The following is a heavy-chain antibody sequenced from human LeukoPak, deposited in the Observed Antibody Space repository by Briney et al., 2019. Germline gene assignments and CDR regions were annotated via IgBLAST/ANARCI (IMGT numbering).Heavy chain of an antibody. D-gene: IGHD2-8*01. Sequence: GGSLRLSCAASGFTFNTYSMNWVRQAPGKGLEWVSYISSSSSTIFYADSVKGRFTISRDNAKNSLYLQMNSLRDEDTAVYYCARVYLERLTAGYFDHWGQGTWVTVSP. J-gene: IGHJ4*02. CDR2: ISSSSSTI. V-gene: IGHV3-48*02. CDR3: ARVYLERLTAGYFDH. CDR1: GFTFNTYS.